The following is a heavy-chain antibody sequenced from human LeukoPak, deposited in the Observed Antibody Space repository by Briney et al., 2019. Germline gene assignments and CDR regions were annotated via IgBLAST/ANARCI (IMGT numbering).Heavy chain of an antibody. CDR1: GGSFSGYY. J-gene: IGHJ6*03. Sequence: PSETLSLTCAVYGGSFSGYYWSWIRQPPGKGLEWIGEINHSGSTNYNPSLKSRVTISVDTSKNQFSLKLSSVTAADTAVYYCARGHLTRTRYYYMDVWGKGTTVTVSS. D-gene: IGHD4-11*01. CDR2: INHSGST. V-gene: IGHV4-34*01. CDR3: ARGHLTRTRYYYMDV.